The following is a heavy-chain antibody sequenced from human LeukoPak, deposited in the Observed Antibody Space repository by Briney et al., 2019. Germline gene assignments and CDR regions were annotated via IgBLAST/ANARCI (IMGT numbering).Heavy chain of an antibody. J-gene: IGHJ6*02. V-gene: IGHV5-51*01. CDR3: ARHLATVTASRQYYYYGMDV. CDR2: IYPVDSDT. CDR1: GYSFTFTKNW. Sequence: GESLKISCKASGYSFTFTKNWIGWVRQVPGKGLEWMGIIYPVDSDTRYNPSFQGQVTISVDKSISTTYLQWSSLKASDTAIYHCARHLATVTASRQYYYYGMDVWGQGTTVTVSS. D-gene: IGHD4-17*01.